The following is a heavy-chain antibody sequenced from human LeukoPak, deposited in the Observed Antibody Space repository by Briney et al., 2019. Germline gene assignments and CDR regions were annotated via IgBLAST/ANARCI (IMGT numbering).Heavy chain of an antibody. CDR1: GFTFSNFN. V-gene: IGHV3-48*01. D-gene: IGHD3-22*01. J-gene: IGHJ4*02. CDR3: ARVLHKRNYDSSVYYGY. CDR2: ISSSGYSI. Sequence: GGSLRLSCAASGFTFSNFNMNWVRQAPGKGLEWVSCISSSGYSIYYADSVKGRFTISRDNAKDSLYLQMNSLRAEDTAVYYCARVLHKRNYDSSVYYGYWGQGTLVTVSS.